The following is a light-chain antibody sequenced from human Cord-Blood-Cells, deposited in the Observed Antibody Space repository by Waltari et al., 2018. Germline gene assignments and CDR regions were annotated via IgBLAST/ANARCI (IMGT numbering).Light chain of an antibody. CDR3: AAWDDSLNGWV. Sequence: QSVLTQPPSASGTPGQRVTISCSGSSSNIGSNTVNWYQQLPGTAPNIRICSNNQGPSGVPDRFSGSKSGTSASLAIIGRQSEDEADYYCAAWDDSLNGWVFGGGTKLTVL. J-gene: IGLJ3*02. V-gene: IGLV1-44*01. CDR2: SNN. CDR1: SSNIGSNT.